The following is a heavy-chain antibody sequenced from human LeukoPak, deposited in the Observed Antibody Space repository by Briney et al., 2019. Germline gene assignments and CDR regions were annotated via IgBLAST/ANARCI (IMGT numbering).Heavy chain of an antibody. Sequence: GASVKVSCKASGYDFTGHYVHWVRQAPGQGLEWMGWIDPRSGGTIYTRKFQGRVTMTRDTAISTAYMELRRLKSDDTAVYYCVREVLVYGLDVWGNGTAVAVSA. D-gene: IGHD2-2*03. CDR2: IDPRSGGT. J-gene: IGHJ6*04. CDR1: GYDFTGHY. V-gene: IGHV1-2*02. CDR3: VREVLVYGLDV.